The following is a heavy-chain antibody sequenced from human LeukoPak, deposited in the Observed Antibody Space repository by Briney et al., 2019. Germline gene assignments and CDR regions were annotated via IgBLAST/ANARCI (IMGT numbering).Heavy chain of an antibody. V-gene: IGHV3-11*01. Sequence: GGFLRLSCAASGFTFSDYYMSWIRQAPGKGLEWVSYISSSGSTIYYADSVKGRFTISRDNAKNSLYLQMNSLRAEDTAAYYCARGGYFRDIVVVPAAHFFDYWGQGTLVTVSS. D-gene: IGHD2-2*01. J-gene: IGHJ4*02. CDR3: ARGGYFRDIVVVPAAHFFDY. CDR1: GFTFSDYY. CDR2: ISSSGSTI.